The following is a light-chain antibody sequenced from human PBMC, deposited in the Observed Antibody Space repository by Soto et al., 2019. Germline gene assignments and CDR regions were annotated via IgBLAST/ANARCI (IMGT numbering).Light chain of an antibody. CDR3: QQYGGSRT. Sequence: EIVLTQSPDTLSLSPGERATLSCRASQSITSRYLAWYQHKPGQAPRLLIYGASSRATGIPDRFSGSGSGTDFTLTVTRLEPEDGAVYYCQQYGGSRTFGGGTKVEIK. CDR2: GAS. CDR1: QSITSRY. V-gene: IGKV3-20*01. J-gene: IGKJ4*01.